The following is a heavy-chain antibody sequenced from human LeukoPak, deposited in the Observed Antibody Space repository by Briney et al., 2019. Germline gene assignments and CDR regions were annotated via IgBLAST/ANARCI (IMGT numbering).Heavy chain of an antibody. Sequence: SETLSLTCTVSGRSISSYYWSWIRQPPGKGLEWIEYIYYSGSTDYNPSLKSRVTISVDTSKNQCSLELSSVTAADTAVYYCARGDSGYDEGSWFDPWGQGTLVTVSS. CDR1: GRSISSYY. J-gene: IGHJ5*02. CDR2: IYYSGST. CDR3: ARGDSGYDEGSWFDP. D-gene: IGHD5-12*01. V-gene: IGHV4-59*01.